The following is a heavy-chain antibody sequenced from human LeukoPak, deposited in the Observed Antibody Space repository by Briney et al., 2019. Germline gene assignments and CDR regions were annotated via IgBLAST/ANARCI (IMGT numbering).Heavy chain of an antibody. Sequence: GGSLRLSSAVSGFTSDTYMSWIRQAPGKGLQWVAYISSYASTVDYADSVKGRFTISRDNAQKSLYLQMNSLRAEDTAVYYCASAGQIVSSWYAFDIWGQGTMVTVSS. J-gene: IGHJ3*02. CDR1: GFTSDTY. D-gene: IGHD6-13*01. CDR2: ISSYASTV. V-gene: IGHV3-11*01. CDR3: ASAGQIVSSWYAFDI.